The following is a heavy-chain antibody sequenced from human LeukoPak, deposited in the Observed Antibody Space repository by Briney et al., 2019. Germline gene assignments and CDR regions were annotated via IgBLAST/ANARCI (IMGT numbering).Heavy chain of an antibody. CDR3: ARGEVVPAAMEGPYNWFDP. CDR2: IIPIFGTA. Sequence: AASVKVSCKASGGTFSSYAISWVRRAPGQGLEWMGGIIPIFGTANYAQKFQGRVTITADESTSTAYMELSSLRSEDTAVYYCARGEVVPAAMEGPYNWFDPWGQGTLVTVSS. CDR1: GGTFSSYA. J-gene: IGHJ5*02. V-gene: IGHV1-69*13. D-gene: IGHD2-2*01.